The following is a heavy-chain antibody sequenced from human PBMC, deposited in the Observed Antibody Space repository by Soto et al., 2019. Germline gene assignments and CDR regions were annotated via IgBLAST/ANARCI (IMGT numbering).Heavy chain of an antibody. V-gene: IGHV1-2*04. CDR2: INPNSGET. CDR3: TRGGGLNYYSYIAV. Sequence: ASVKVSCKASGYTFTGYYMHWMRQAPGQGLEWMGWINPNSGETDYAQNFQGWVTMTRDMSASTAYMELSRLKSNDTAVYYCTRGGGLNYYSYIAVGGKGPTVTVSS. CDR1: GYTFTGYY. J-gene: IGHJ6*03.